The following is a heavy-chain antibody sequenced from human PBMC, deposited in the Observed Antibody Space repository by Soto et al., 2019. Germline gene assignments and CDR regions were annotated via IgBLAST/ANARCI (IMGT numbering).Heavy chain of an antibody. Sequence: QVQLQESGPGLVKPSQTLSLTCTVSGGSISSGGYYWSWIRQHPGKGLEWIGYIYYIKTTYYNPSLKSLVTISLDTSKNQFSLKLTSVPAADTAVYYCARSVFPWGQGTLVTVSS. CDR3: ARSVFP. CDR1: GGSISSGGYY. V-gene: IGHV4-31*01. CDR2: IYYIKTT. J-gene: IGHJ5*02.